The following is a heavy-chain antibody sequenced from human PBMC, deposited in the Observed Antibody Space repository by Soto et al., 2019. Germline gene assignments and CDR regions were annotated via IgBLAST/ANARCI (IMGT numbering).Heavy chain of an antibody. CDR3: ARANLAAAGSLISNWFDP. CDR1: GGTFSSYT. Sequence: GASVRVSCKASGGTFSSYTISWVRQAPGQGLEWMGRIIPILGIANYAQKFQGRVTITADKSTSTAYMELSSLRSEDTAVYYCARANLAAAGSLISNWFDPWGQGTLVTVSS. CDR2: IIPILGIA. D-gene: IGHD6-13*01. J-gene: IGHJ5*02. V-gene: IGHV1-69*02.